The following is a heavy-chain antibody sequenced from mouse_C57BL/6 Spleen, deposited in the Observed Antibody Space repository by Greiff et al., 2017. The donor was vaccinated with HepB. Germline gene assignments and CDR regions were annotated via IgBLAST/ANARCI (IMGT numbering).Heavy chain of an antibody. CDR2: IDPETGGT. J-gene: IGHJ1*03. D-gene: IGHD2-2*01. V-gene: IGHV1-15*01. Sequence: VQLQQSGAELVRPGASVTLSCKASGYTFTDYEMHWVKQTPVHGLEWIGAIDPETGGTAYNQKFKGKAILTADKSSSTAYMELRILTSEDSAGYYCTTTMVTTGDWYFDAWGTGTTVTVSS. CDR1: GYTFTDYE. CDR3: TTTMVTTGDWYFDA.